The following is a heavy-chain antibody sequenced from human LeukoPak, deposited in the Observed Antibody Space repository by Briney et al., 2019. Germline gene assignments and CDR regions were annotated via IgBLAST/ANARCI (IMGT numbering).Heavy chain of an antibody. D-gene: IGHD6-19*01. CDR1: GGSIRSSSYY. CDR3: ARQVAAVAGTGYFDY. J-gene: IGHJ4*02. Sequence: SETLSLTCTVSGGSIRSSSYYWGWIRQPPGKGLEWIGSIYYSGSTYYNASLKSRGTISVDTSKNQFSLKLNSVTAADTAVYFCARQVAAVAGTGYFDYWGQGTLVTVSS. CDR2: IYYSGST. V-gene: IGHV4-39*01.